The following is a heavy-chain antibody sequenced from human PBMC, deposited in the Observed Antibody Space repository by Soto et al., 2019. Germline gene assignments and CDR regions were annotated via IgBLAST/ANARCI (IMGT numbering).Heavy chain of an antibody. CDR2: INSDGSTT. CDR3: ARDRSYTTDY. V-gene: IGHV3-74*01. Sequence: GGSLRLSCAASGFTFSNSWMHWVRQAPGKGLVWVSFINSDGSTTTYADSVKGRFTISRDNAKNTVYLQITSLTAEDTAVYYCARDRSYTTDYWGQGTLVTVSS. J-gene: IGHJ4*02. D-gene: IGHD1-26*01. CDR1: GFTFSNSW.